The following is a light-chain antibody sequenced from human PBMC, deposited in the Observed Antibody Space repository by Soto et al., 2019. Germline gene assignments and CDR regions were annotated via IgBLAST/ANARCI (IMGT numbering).Light chain of an antibody. V-gene: IGLV2-14*03. CDR1: SSDVGSYNS. CDR2: DVS. Sequence: QSVLTQPASVSGSAGQSITISCTGTSSDVGSYNSVSWYQHHPGKAPKLMIYDVSDRSSGVSSRFSGSKSDNTASLTISGLQAEDEADYYCNSYTSRRTYVFGTGTKLTVL. CDR3: NSYTSRRTYV. J-gene: IGLJ1*01.